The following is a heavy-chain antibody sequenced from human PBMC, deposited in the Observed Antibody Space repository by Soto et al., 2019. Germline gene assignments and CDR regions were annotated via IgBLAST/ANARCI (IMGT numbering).Heavy chain of an antibody. CDR2: IYYSGST. V-gene: IGHV4-31*03. CDR3: ARADTVTTLLDY. J-gene: IGHJ4*02. Sequence: SETLSLTCTVSGGSISSGGYYWSWIRQHPGKGLEWIGYIYYSGSTYYNPSLKSRVTISVDTSKNQFSLKLSSVTAADTAVYYCARADTVTTLLDYWGQGTLVTVSS. CDR1: GGSISSGGYY. D-gene: IGHD4-17*01.